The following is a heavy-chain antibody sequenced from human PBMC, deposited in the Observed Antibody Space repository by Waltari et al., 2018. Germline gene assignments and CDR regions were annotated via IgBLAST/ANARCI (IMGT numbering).Heavy chain of an antibody. D-gene: IGHD3-9*01. Sequence: VQLVQSGAEVKKPGESLKISCKGSGYSFTSYWSWIRQPPGKGLEWLGEINHSGSTNDNPSLKSRVTISVDTSKNQFSLKLSSVTAADTAVYYCARVHYDILTGEPDAFDIWGQGTMVTVSS. CDR1: GYSFTSY. CDR2: INHSGST. CDR3: ARVHYDILTGEPDAFDI. J-gene: IGHJ3*02. V-gene: IGHV4-34*01.